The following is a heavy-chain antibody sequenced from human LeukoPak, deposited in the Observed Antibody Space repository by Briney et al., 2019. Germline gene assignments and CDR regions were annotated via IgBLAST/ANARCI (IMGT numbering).Heavy chain of an antibody. CDR3: ASSTVVTSYYYYGMDV. D-gene: IGHD4-23*01. V-gene: IGHV4-30-2*02. CDR1: GGSISSGGYY. Sequence: SQTLSLTCTVSGGSISSGGYYWSWIRQPPGKGLEWIGYIYHSGSTYYNPSLKSRVTISVDRSKNQFSLKLSSVTAADTAVYYCASSTVVTSYYYYGMDVWGQGTTVTVSS. CDR2: IYHSGST. J-gene: IGHJ6*02.